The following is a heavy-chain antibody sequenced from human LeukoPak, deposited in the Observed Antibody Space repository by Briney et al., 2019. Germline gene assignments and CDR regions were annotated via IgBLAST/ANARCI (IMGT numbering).Heavy chain of an antibody. CDR2: ISRSGSTK. CDR1: GFTFSDYN. CDR3: ASSYSSSWYGY. D-gene: IGHD6-13*01. Sequence: GGSLRLSCAASGFTFSDYNMRWIRQAPGKGLEWVSSISRSGSTKYYADSVKGRFTISRDNAKNSLFLQMNSLRAEDTAVYYCASSYSSSWYGYWGQGTLVTVSS. V-gene: IGHV3-11*04. J-gene: IGHJ4*02.